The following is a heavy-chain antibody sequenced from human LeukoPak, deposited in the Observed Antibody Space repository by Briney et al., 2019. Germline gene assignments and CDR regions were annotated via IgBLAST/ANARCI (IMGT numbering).Heavy chain of an antibody. CDR3: ARGQSGDPAFDI. CDR2: IYSGGTT. V-gene: IGHV3-53*01. Sequence: PGGSLRLSCEASGFSVSNNYMTWVRQAPGKGLEWVSVIYSGGTTYYGDSVEGRFTLSRDNSRNTLNLQMNSLRAEDTAVYFCARGQSGDPAFDIWGQGTMVTVSS. D-gene: IGHD4-17*01. CDR1: GFSVSNNY. J-gene: IGHJ3*02.